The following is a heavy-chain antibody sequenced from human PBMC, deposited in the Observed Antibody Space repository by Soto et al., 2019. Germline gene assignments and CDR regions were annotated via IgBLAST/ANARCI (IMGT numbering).Heavy chain of an antibody. D-gene: IGHD2-15*01. V-gene: IGHV4-30-2*01. Sequence: QLQLQESGSGLVKPSQTLSLTCAVSGGSISSGGYSWSWIRQPPGKGLEWIGYIYHSGSTYYNPSHESGVTISVDRSKNEFSLKLSSVTAAGTAVYYGAAGGVLPRYYWGQGTLVTVSS. CDR1: GGSISSGGYS. J-gene: IGHJ4*02. CDR2: IYHSGST. CDR3: AAGGVLPRYY.